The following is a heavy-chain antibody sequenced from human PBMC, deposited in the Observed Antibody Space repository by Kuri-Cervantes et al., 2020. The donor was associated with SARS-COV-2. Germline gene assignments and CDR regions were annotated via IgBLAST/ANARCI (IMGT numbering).Heavy chain of an antibody. CDR2: ISWNSGSI. J-gene: IGHJ3*02. CDR3: ASSPVAAPFGAFDI. Sequence: GGSLRLSCAASGFTFDDYAMHWVRQAPGKGLEWVSGISWNSGSIGYADSVKGRFTISRDNSKNTLYLQMNSLRAEDTAVYYCASSPVAAPFGAFDIWGQGTMVTVSS. CDR1: GFTFDDYA. D-gene: IGHD6-19*01. V-gene: IGHV3-9*01.